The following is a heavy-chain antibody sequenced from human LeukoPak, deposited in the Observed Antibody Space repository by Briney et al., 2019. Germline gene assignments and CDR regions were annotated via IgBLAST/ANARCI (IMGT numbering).Heavy chain of an antibody. CDR2: IRYDGSNK. CDR3: ARATHYYGSGSSFDY. CDR1: GFTFSSYG. D-gene: IGHD3-10*01. Sequence: GGSLRLSCAASGFTFSSYGMHWVRQAPGKGLEWVAFIRYDGSNKYYADSVKGRFTISRDNSKNTLYLQMNSLRAEDTAVYYCARATHYYGSGSSFDYWGQGTLVTVSS. J-gene: IGHJ4*02. V-gene: IGHV3-30*02.